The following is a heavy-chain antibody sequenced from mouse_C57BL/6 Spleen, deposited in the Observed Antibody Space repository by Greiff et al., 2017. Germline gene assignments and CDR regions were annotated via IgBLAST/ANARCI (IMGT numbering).Heavy chain of an antibody. CDR2: IDPSDSYT. CDR1: GYTFTSYW. Sequence: QVQLKQPGAELVKPGASVKLSCKASGYTFTSYWMQWVKQRPGQGLEWIGEIDPSDSYTNYNQKFKGKATLTVDTSSSTAYMQLSSLTSEDSAVYYCARKDYGSSYGAMDYWGQGTSVTVSS. D-gene: IGHD1-1*01. J-gene: IGHJ4*01. V-gene: IGHV1-50*01. CDR3: ARKDYGSSYGAMDY.